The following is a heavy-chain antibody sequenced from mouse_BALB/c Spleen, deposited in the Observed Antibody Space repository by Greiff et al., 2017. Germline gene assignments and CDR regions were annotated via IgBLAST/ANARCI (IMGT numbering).Heavy chain of an antibody. V-gene: IGHV1-87*01. Sequence: QVQLQQSGAELARPGASVKLSCKASGYTFTSYWMQWVKQRPGQGLEWIGAIYPGDGDTRYTQKFKGKATLTADKSSSTAYMQLSSLASEDSAVYYCARLGITTGYYAMDYWGQGTSVTVSS. CDR1: GYTFTSYW. J-gene: IGHJ4*01. D-gene: IGHD2-4*01. CDR3: ARLGITTGYYAMDY. CDR2: IYPGDGDT.